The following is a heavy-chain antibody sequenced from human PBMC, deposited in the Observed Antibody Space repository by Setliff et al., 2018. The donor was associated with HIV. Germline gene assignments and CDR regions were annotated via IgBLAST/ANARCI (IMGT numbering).Heavy chain of an antibody. Sequence: ASVKVSCKISGYTLTELSIHWVRQAPGKGLEWMANFDPEDGETFYAQKFQGRLTMTEDTSTDTAYMELSSLRSDDTAMYYCATDPGYSSTWYSESFQHWGQGSVVTVSS. CDR2: FDPEDGET. D-gene: IGHD6-13*01. J-gene: IGHJ1*01. CDR1: GYTLTELS. CDR3: ATDPGYSSTWYSESFQH. V-gene: IGHV1-24*01.